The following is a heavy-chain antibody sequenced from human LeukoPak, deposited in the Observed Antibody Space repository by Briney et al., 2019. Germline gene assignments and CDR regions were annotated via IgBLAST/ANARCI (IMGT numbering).Heavy chain of an antibody. CDR2: INPNSGGT. J-gene: IGHJ5*02. CDR3: ARPAYYYGSGSLNWFDP. Sequence: ALVKVSCKASGYTFTGYYMHWVRQAPGQGLEWMGWINPNSGGTNYAQKFQGRVTMTRDTSISTAYMELSRLRSDDTAVYYCARPAYYYGSGSLNWFDPWGQGTLVTVSS. CDR1: GYTFTGYY. V-gene: IGHV1-2*02. D-gene: IGHD3-10*01.